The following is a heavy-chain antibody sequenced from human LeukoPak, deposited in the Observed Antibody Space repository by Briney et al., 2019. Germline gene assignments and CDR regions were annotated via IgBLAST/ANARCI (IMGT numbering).Heavy chain of an antibody. CDR3: ARSGWNYNWFDP. CDR2: INHSGST. Sequence: SETLSLTCAVYGGSFSGYYWSWIRQPPGKGLEWIGEINHSGSTYYNPSLKSRVTISVDTSKNQFSLKLSSVTAADTAVYYCARSGWNYNWFDPWGQGTLVTVSS. D-gene: IGHD1-7*01. V-gene: IGHV4-34*01. CDR1: GGSFSGYY. J-gene: IGHJ5*02.